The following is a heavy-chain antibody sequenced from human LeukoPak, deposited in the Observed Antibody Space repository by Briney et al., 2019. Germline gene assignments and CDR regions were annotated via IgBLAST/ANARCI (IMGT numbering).Heavy chain of an antibody. Sequence: SGGSLRLSCAASGFTFDDYAMRWVRLAPGKGLEWVSLISGDGGSTYYADSVKGRFTISRDNSKNSLYLQMNSLRTEDTALYYCAKVLGYYDSSGYYQEGGFDYWGQGTLVTVSS. CDR1: GFTFDDYA. CDR3: AKVLGYYDSSGYYQEGGFDY. D-gene: IGHD3-22*01. CDR2: ISGDGGST. V-gene: IGHV3-43*02. J-gene: IGHJ4*02.